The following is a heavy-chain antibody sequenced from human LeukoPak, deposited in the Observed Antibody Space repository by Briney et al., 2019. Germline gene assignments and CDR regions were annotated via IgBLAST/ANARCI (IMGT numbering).Heavy chain of an antibody. CDR3: ARYPKNYYDDTGYFDL. J-gene: IGHJ4*02. CDR2: IYPGDSDT. CDR1: GYSFTTYW. V-gene: IGHV5-51*01. D-gene: IGHD3-22*01. Sequence: GESLKISCKGSGYSFTTYWIGWVRQMPGKGLECLGVIYPGDSDTRYSPSFQGQVTISADKSISTAYLQWSSLKASDTAIYYCARYPKNYYDDTGYFDLWGQGTLVTVSS.